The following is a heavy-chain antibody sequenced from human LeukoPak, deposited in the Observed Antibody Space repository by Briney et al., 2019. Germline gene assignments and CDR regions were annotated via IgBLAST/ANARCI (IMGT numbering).Heavy chain of an antibody. CDR2: IYYSGST. Sequence: SETLSLTCTVSGGSISSSSYYWGWIRQLPGKGLEWIGSIYYSGSTYYNPSLKSRVTISVDTAKNQFSLKLSSVTAADTAVYYCARLHEYCSGGTCYYRSGDYYYYMDVWGKGTTVTISS. CDR1: GGSISSSSYY. D-gene: IGHD2-15*01. CDR3: ARLHEYCSGGTCYYRSGDYYYYMDV. V-gene: IGHV4-39*01. J-gene: IGHJ6*03.